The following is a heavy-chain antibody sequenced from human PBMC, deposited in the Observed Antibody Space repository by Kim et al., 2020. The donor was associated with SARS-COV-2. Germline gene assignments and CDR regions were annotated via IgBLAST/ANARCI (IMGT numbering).Heavy chain of an antibody. Sequence: SETLSLTCAVYGGSFSGYYWSWIRQPPGKGLEWIGEINHSGSTNYNPSLKSRVTISVDTSKNQFSLKLSSVTAADTAVYYCARDKVTTVTTGYYGMDVWGQGTTVTVSS. CDR3: ARDKVTTVTTGYYGMDV. CDR2: INHSGST. D-gene: IGHD4-4*01. J-gene: IGHJ6*02. V-gene: IGHV4-34*01. CDR1: GGSFSGYY.